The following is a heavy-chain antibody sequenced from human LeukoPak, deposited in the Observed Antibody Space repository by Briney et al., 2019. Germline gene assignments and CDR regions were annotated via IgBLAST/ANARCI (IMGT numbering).Heavy chain of an antibody. CDR2: INPNTGGT. CDR1: GYTFTGYF. V-gene: IGHV1-2*02. J-gene: IGHJ4*02. D-gene: IGHD3-22*01. CDR3: ARRMYDYYDS. Sequence: ASVKVSCKASGYTFTGYFVHWVRQAPGQGLQWMGWINPNTGGTNYAQKFQGRVTMTRDTSISTAYMELSRLRSDDTAVYYCARRMYDYYDSWGQGTLVTVSS.